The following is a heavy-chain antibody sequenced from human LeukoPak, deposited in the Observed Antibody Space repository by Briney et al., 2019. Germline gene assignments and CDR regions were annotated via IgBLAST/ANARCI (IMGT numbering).Heavy chain of an antibody. CDR3: AGSSGMIVEYDAFDL. J-gene: IGHJ3*01. D-gene: IGHD3-22*01. CDR1: GGSISSSNYY. Sequence: PSETLSLTCTVSGGSISSSNYYWGWIRQPPGKGLEWIGSIYYSGSTNYNPSLKSRVTISVDTSKNQFSLKVSSVTAADTAVYYCAGSSGMIVEYDAFDLWGQGTMVTVSS. V-gene: IGHV4-39*07. CDR2: IYYSGST.